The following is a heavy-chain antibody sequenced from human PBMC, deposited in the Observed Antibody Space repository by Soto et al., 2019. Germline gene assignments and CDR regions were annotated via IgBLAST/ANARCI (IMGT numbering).Heavy chain of an antibody. CDR2: ISYDGSNK. D-gene: IGHD2-2*01. Sequence: QVQLVESGGGVVQPGRSLRLSCAASGFTFSSYGMHWVRQAPGKGLEWVAVISYDGSNKYYADSVKGRFTISRDNSKNTLYLQMNSLRAEDTAVYYCAKDRYASEGPRYYYGMDVWGQGTTVTVSS. CDR3: AKDRYASEGPRYYYGMDV. J-gene: IGHJ6*02. CDR1: GFTFSSYG. V-gene: IGHV3-30*18.